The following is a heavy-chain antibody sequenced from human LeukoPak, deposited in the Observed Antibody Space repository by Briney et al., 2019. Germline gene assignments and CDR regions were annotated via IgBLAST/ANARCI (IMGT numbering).Heavy chain of an antibody. Sequence: GSLRLSCAASGFTFSSYWMHWIRQPPGKGLEWIGSIYDSGGTYYNPSLKSRVTISVDTSKNQFSLKLNSVTAADTAVYYCARHYGPWGQGTLVTVSS. CDR2: IYDSGGT. CDR3: ARHYGP. D-gene: IGHD3-10*01. V-gene: IGHV4-39*01. CDR1: GFTFSSYW. J-gene: IGHJ5*02.